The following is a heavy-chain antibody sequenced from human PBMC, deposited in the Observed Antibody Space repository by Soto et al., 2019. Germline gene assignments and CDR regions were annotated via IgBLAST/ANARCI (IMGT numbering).Heavy chain of an antibody. CDR3: ARVDTAIMFEY. CDR1: GFTFSSYA. D-gene: IGHD5-18*01. Sequence: EGSLRLSCAASGFTFSSYAMSWVRQAPGKGLEWVSVISGSGDSTYYADSVKGRFTISRDNSKNTLYLQMNSLRAEDTAVYYCARVDTAIMFEYWGQEPLVSVS. CDR2: ISGSGDST. V-gene: IGHV3-23*01. J-gene: IGHJ4*02.